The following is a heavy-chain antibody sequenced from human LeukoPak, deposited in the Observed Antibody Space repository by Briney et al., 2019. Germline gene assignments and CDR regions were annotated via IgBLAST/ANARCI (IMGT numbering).Heavy chain of an antibody. CDR2: ISSSSSTI. J-gene: IGHJ2*01. D-gene: IGHD6-6*01. CDR1: GFTFSSYS. Sequence: GGSLRLSCAASGFTFSSYSMNWVRQAPGKGLEWVSYISSSSSTIYYADSVKGRFTISRDNAKNSLYLQMNSLRAEDTAAYYCTRMGSSSYWYFDLWGRGTLVTVSS. CDR3: TRMGSSSYWYFDL. V-gene: IGHV3-48*01.